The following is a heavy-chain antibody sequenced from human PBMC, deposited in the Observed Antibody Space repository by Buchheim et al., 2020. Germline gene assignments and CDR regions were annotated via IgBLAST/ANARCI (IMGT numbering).Heavy chain of an antibody. CDR3: ARDRGYYMDV. V-gene: IGHV4-30-4*01. Sequence: QVQLQESGPGLVKPSQTLSLTCTVSGGSISNDDFYWSWIRQPPGKGLEWIGYIFYSGTTYYNPSLKSRLTISVDTSKNQFSLELNSVTAADTAVYYCARDRGYYMDVWGKGTT. J-gene: IGHJ6*03. CDR1: GGSISNDDFY. CDR2: IFYSGTT.